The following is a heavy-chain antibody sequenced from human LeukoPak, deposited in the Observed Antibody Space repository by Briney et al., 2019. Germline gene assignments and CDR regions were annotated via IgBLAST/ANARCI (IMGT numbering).Heavy chain of an antibody. CDR1: GGSISGYY. J-gene: IGHJ3*02. D-gene: IGHD2/OR15-2a*01. CDR2: IHYSGTT. CDR3: ARPTTTLDAFDI. Sequence: NASETLSPTCSVSGGSISGYYWSWIRQPPGKGLEWIAYIHYSGTTSYNPSLKSRVTISVDMSKNQFSLQLSSVTAADTALYYCARPTTTLDAFDIWGQGTMVTVFS. V-gene: IGHV4-59*01.